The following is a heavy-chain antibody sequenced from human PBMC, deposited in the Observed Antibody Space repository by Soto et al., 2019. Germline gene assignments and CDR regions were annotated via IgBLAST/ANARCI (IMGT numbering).Heavy chain of an antibody. V-gene: IGHV4-4*02. CDR1: GGSISSSNW. CDR2: IYHSGST. D-gene: IGHD3-10*01. CDR3: ARELLYRVGDQHAFDN. J-gene: IGHJ3*02. Sequence: SETLSLTCAVSGGSISSSNWWSWVRQPPGKGLEWIGEIYHSGSTNYNPSLKSRVTISVDKSKNQFSLKLRMVTAADEAVYYCARELLYRVGDQHAFDNWGQGTMVTVSS.